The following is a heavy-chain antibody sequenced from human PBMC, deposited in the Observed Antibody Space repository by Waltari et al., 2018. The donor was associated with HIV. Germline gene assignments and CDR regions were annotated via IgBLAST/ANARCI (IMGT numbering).Heavy chain of an antibody. Sequence: VQLQESGPRLVKPAETLSLTCNVSGTSMMTFYWSWIRQSQGSGPEWIGSVYSSASTKFLSGTTIYNPSLPIRVTISLAMSKSQFSLSVRSVTAAETATYYCARGNCNRGSCFVLGFPFDMWGQGATVIVSS. CDR2: VYSSASTKFLSGTT. CDR3: ARGNCNRGSCFVLGFPFDM. CDR1: GTSMMTFY. J-gene: IGHJ3*02. D-gene: IGHD3-16*01. V-gene: IGHV4-59*12.